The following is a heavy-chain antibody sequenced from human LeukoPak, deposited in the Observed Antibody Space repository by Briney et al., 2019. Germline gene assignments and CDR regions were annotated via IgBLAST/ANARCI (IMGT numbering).Heavy chain of an antibody. D-gene: IGHD3-9*01. V-gene: IGHV1-69*13. CDR3: ARGLDDILTGYYNAYYGMDV. J-gene: IGHJ6*02. CDR1: GGTFSSYA. CDR2: IIPIFGTA. Sequence: GASVKVSCKASGGTFSSYAISWVRQAPGQGLEWMGGIIPIFGTANYAQKFQGRVTITADESTSTAYMELSSLRFEDTAVYYCARGLDDILTGYYNAYYGMDVWGQGTTVTVSS.